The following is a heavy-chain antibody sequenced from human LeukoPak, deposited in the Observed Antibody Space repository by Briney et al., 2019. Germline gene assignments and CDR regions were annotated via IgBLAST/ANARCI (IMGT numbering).Heavy chain of an antibody. Sequence: GGSLRLSCAASGFTFSSYGMHWVRQAPGKGLEWVAFIRYDGSNKYYADSVEGRFTISRDNSKNTLYLQMNSLRAEDTAVYYCARDYLGYDILTGYPRGWFDPWGQGTLVTVSS. CDR2: IRYDGSNK. V-gene: IGHV3-30*02. D-gene: IGHD3-9*01. J-gene: IGHJ5*02. CDR3: ARDYLGYDILTGYPRGWFDP. CDR1: GFTFSSYG.